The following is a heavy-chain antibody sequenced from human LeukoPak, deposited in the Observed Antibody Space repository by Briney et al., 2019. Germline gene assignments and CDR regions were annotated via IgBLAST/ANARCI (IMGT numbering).Heavy chain of an antibody. D-gene: IGHD1-26*01. V-gene: IGHV1-18*01. Sequence: ASVKVSCKASGYTFTSYGISWVRQAPGQGLEWMGWISAYLGNTNYAQKFQGRVTLTTDTSTSTVYMELSSLRSEDTAVYYCAKDSGSYSADYWGQGTLVTVSS. CDR1: GYTFTSYG. J-gene: IGHJ4*02. CDR2: ISAYLGNT. CDR3: AKDSGSYSADY.